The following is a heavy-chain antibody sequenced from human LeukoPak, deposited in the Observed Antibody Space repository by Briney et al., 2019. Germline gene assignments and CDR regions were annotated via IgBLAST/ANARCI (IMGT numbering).Heavy chain of an antibody. CDR3: ARDSGIYRFDW. CDR1: SGSVNPYH. Sequence: SESLSLTCTVSSGSVNPYHWSWVRQPPGKGLEWIGFFYYHGRTNYNPSLKGRATVSVDTSKNQYSLKLTSVTAADTAVYYCARDSGIYRFDWWGQGTLVTVSS. D-gene: IGHD1-26*01. CDR2: FYYHGRT. V-gene: IGHV4-59*02. J-gene: IGHJ4*02.